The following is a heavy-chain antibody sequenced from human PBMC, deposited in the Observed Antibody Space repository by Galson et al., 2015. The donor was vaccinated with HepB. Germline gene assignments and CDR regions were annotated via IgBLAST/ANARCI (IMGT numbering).Heavy chain of an antibody. CDR1: GGSFRGYS. Sequence: LSLTCAVYGGSFRGYSWSWMRQPPGKGLAWIGELNHSGTNNYNASLESRVSISVDMSKYQFSLTLDSVTAADTAVYYCARGARVSSSFEYWGQGTLVTVSS. J-gene: IGHJ4*02. CDR3: ARGARVSSSFEY. V-gene: IGHV4-34*01. D-gene: IGHD5/OR15-5a*01. CDR2: LNHSGTN.